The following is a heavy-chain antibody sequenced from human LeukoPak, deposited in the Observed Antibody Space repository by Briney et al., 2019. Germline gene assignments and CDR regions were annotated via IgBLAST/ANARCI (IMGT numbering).Heavy chain of an antibody. CDR3: ARGSRVWLPYYYYMDV. CDR1: GGSFSGYY. J-gene: IGHJ6*03. V-gene: IGHV4-34*01. Sequence: SETLSLTCAVCGGSFSGYYWSWIRQPPGKGLEWIGEINHSGSTNYNPSLKSRVTISVDTSKNQFSLKLSSVTAADTAVYYCARGSRVWLPYYYYMDVWGKGTTVTVSS. D-gene: IGHD5-12*01. CDR2: INHSGST.